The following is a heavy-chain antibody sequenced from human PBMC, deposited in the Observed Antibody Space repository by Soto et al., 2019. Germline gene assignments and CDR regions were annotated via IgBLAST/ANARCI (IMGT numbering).Heavy chain of an antibody. D-gene: IGHD6-19*01. CDR1: GFTFSSYA. CDR3: GRRSSGWYFEY. V-gene: IGHV3-23*01. J-gene: IGHJ4*02. Sequence: EVQLLESGGGLVQPGGSLRLSCAAAGFTFSSYAMNWVRQAPGKGLEWVSVISGSGGSTYYADSVKGRFTISRDNSKNTLYLQMNSLRAEDTAVYYCGRRSSGWYFEYWGQGTLVTVSS. CDR2: ISGSGGST.